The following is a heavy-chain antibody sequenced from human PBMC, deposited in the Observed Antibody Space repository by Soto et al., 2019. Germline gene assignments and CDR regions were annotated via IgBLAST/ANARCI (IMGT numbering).Heavy chain of an antibody. CDR2: ISYDGSNK. Sequence: QVQLVESGGGLVQPGRSLRLSCAASGFTFSSYGMHWVRQAPGKGLEWVAVISYDGSNKYYADSVKGRFTISRDNSKNTLYLQMNSLRAEDTAVYYCAGGPGSVVDPWGQGTLVTVSS. D-gene: IGHD3-10*01. CDR3: AGGPGSVVDP. V-gene: IGHV3-30*03. CDR1: GFTFSSYG. J-gene: IGHJ5*02.